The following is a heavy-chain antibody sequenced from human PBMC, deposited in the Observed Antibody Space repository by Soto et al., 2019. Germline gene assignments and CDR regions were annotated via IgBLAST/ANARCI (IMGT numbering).Heavy chain of an antibody. CDR2: INHSGST. CDR3: AREGAATLNWFDP. D-gene: IGHD1-26*01. Sequence: QVQLQQWGAGLLKPSETLSLTCAVYGGSFSGYYWSWIRQPPGKGLEWIGEINHSGSTNYNPSLKSQVTISVDTSKNQFSLKLSSVTAADTAVYYCAREGAATLNWFDPCGQGTLVTVSS. J-gene: IGHJ5*02. V-gene: IGHV4-34*01. CDR1: GGSFSGYY.